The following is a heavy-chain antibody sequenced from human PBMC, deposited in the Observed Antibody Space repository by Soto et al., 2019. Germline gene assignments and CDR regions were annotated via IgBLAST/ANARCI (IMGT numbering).Heavy chain of an antibody. CDR1: GGSISSGGYY. CDR3: AREIAAASTLSLFRSNWFDP. J-gene: IGHJ5*02. CDR2: IYYSGST. D-gene: IGHD6-13*01. Sequence: QVQLQESGPGLVKPSQTLSLTCTVSGGSISSGGYYWSWIRQHPGKGLEWIGYIYYSGSTYYNPSLKSRVTRSLDTSKNQFSLRLSSVTAADTAVYYCAREIAAASTLSLFRSNWFDPWGQGTLVTVSS. V-gene: IGHV4-31*03.